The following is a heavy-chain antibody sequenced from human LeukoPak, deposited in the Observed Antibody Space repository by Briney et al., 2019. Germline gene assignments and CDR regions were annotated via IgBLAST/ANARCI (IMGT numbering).Heavy chain of an antibody. Sequence: EASVKVSCKASGYTFATYDINWVRQATGQGLEWMGWTNPKSGYTGYAQKFQGRVSITRNTSINTAYMELSSLRSEDTAVYYCARGDWAPEYWGQGTLVTVSS. CDR2: TNPKSGYT. J-gene: IGHJ4*02. D-gene: IGHD3-9*01. V-gene: IGHV1-8*03. CDR3: ARGDWAPEY. CDR1: GYTFATYD.